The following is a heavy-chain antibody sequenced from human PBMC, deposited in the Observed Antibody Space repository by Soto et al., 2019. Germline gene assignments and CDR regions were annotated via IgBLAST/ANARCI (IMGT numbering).Heavy chain of an antibody. CDR2: ISSSDAK. CDR1: GFSLSHPRMS. D-gene: IGHD3-16*01. V-gene: IGHV2-26*01. Sequence: QVTLKESGPVLVKPTETLTLTCTVSGFSLSHPRMSVGWIRQPPGKALEWLAHISSSDAKSYNTSLRNRLTISQDAPKSQVALTLTTMDPVDTATYYCARMLGYAYDYWGQGTLVTVSS. J-gene: IGHJ4*02. CDR3: ARMLGYAYDY.